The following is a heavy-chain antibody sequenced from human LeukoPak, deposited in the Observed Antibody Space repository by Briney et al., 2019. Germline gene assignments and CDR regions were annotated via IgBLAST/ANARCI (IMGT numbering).Heavy chain of an antibody. CDR2: ISSGGTYE. CDR3: ATDSTYYYDSGSSGPHYFDN. J-gene: IGHJ4*02. D-gene: IGHD3-10*01. Sequence: PGGSLRLSCAASGFTFSNYAMRWVRQAPGKGLEWVSLISSGGTYEYYADSVKGRFTISRDNSKNTLYLQLNSLRAEDTAVYYCATDSTYYYDSGSSGPHYFDNWGQGTLVTVSS. V-gene: IGHV3-30*01. CDR1: GFTFSNYA.